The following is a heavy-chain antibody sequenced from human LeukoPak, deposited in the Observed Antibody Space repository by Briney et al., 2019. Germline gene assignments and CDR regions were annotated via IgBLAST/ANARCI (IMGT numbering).Heavy chain of an antibody. J-gene: IGHJ4*02. D-gene: IGHD4-17*01. CDR3: ARVDGYDYGVRIDY. CDR2: INPNSGGT. Sequence: ASVKVSRKASGYTFTGYYMHWVRQAPGQGLEWMGRINPNSGGTNYAQKFQGRVTMTRDTSISTAYMELSRLRSDDTAVYYCARVDGYDYGVRIDYWGQGTLVTVSS. CDR1: GYTFTGYY. V-gene: IGHV1-2*06.